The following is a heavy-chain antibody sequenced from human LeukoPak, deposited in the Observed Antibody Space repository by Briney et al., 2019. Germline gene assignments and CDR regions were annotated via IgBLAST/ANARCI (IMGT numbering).Heavy chain of an antibody. Sequence: GASVKVSCKASGGTFSSYAISWVRQAPGQGLEWMGGIIPIFGTANYAQKFQGRVTITADESTSTAYMELSSLRSDDTAVYYCARVAPNRRYCSGGSCLNYFDYWGQGTLVTVSS. J-gene: IGHJ4*02. CDR1: GGTFSSYA. D-gene: IGHD2-15*01. CDR3: ARVAPNRRYCSGGSCLNYFDY. CDR2: IIPIFGTA. V-gene: IGHV1-69*13.